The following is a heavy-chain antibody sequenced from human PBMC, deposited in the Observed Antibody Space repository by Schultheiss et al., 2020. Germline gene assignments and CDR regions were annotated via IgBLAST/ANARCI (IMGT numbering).Heavy chain of an antibody. J-gene: IGHJ4*02. CDR1: GGSISSYY. D-gene: IGHD3-22*01. CDR3: ARVVPDSSGYYPDY. V-gene: IGHV4-59*01. Sequence: SETLSLTCTVSGGSISSYYWSWIRQPPGKGLEWIGYIYCSGSTNYNPSLKSRVTISVDTSKNQSSLKLSSVTAADTAVYYCARVVPDSSGYYPDYWGQGTLVTVSS. CDR2: IYCSGST.